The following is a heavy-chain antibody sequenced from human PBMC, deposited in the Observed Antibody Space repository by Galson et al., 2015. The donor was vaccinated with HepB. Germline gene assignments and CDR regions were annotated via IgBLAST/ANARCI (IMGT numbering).Heavy chain of an antibody. D-gene: IGHD2/OR15-2a*01. J-gene: IGHJ4*02. V-gene: IGHV3-23*01. Sequence: LRLSCXXXGFTFXXYGMXXXRQAPXKGLEXXXXISRGGDTSDYADSVKGRFTFSRDSSTXTLYLQMNGLRADDXAIYYCVRGTTAPDYWGQGTLVTVSS. CDR2: ISRGGDTS. CDR3: VRGTTAPDY. CDR1: GFTFXXYG.